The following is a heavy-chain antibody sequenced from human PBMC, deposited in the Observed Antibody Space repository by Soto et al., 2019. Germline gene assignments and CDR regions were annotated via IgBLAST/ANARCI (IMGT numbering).Heavy chain of an antibody. Sequence: SLRLSCAASGFSFNSYEMNWVRQSPGKGLEFISYIDTRATTITYAESVKGRFAISRDNAKSSLFLQMNSLRAGDTAVYYCARGVGLSGKYYALDIWGQWTLVTVSS. D-gene: IGHD1-26*01. J-gene: IGHJ4*03. CDR3: ARGVGLSGKYYALDI. CDR2: IDTRATTI. V-gene: IGHV3-48*03. CDR1: GFSFNSYE.